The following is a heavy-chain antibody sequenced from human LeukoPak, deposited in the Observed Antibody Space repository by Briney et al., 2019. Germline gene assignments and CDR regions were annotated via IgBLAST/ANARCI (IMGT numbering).Heavy chain of an antibody. Sequence: PGESLKISCKGSGYSFTSYWIGWVRQMPGKGLEWMGIIYPGDSDTGYSPSFQGQVTISADKSISTAYLQWSSLKASDTAMYYCARRARPYYDILHLDYWGQGTLVTVSS. CDR2: IYPGDSDT. CDR1: GYSFTSYW. J-gene: IGHJ4*02. CDR3: ARRARPYYDILHLDY. V-gene: IGHV5-51*01. D-gene: IGHD3-9*01.